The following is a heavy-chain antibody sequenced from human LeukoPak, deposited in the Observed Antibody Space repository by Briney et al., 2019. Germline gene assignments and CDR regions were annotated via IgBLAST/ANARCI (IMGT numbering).Heavy chain of an antibody. CDR2: MNHSGST. CDR3: ARGSLLRYDSSGYYYRFGWDY. Sequence: SETLSLTCAVYGGSFSGYYWSWIRQPPGKGLEWMGEMNHSGSTNSNPSLKSRVTISVDTSKNQFSLKLSSVTAADTAVYYCARGSLLRYDSSGYYYRFGWDYWGQGTLVTVSS. D-gene: IGHD3-22*01. J-gene: IGHJ4*02. V-gene: IGHV4-34*01. CDR1: GGSFSGYY.